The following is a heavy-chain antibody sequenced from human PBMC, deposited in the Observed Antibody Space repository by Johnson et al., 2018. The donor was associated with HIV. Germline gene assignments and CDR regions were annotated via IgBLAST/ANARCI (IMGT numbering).Heavy chain of an antibody. V-gene: IGHV3-74*02. J-gene: IGHJ3*02. CDR3: ARVGSSWGRDAFDI. D-gene: IGHD6-13*01. CDR2: INSDGSST. CDR1: GFTFSSYA. Sequence: VQLVESGGGLIQPGGSLRLSCAASGFTFSSYAMSWVRQAPGKGLAWVSRINSDGSSTRYAASVKGRFTISRDNAKNTLYLQMNSLRAEDTAVYYCARVGSSWGRDAFDIWGQGTMVTVSS.